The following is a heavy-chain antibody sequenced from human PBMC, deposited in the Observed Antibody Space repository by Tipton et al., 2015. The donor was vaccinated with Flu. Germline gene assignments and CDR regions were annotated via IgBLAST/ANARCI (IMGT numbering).Heavy chain of an antibody. CDR3: ARSWGSDAFDV. Sequence: GLVKPSETLSLSCTVSGVSIRSHRWSWIRQPPGKELEWIGYIYDSGTTDYDPSFKSRVTISIDGSKNQFSLKRPSVTAADTAMYYCARSWGSDAFDVWGRGTMVTVSS. J-gene: IGHJ3*01. V-gene: IGHV4-4*09. CDR1: GVSIRSHR. CDR2: IYDSGTT. D-gene: IGHD3-16*01.